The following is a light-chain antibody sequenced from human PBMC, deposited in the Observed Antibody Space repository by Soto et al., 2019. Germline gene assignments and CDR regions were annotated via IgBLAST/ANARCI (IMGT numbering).Light chain of an antibody. V-gene: IGKV3-15*01. J-gene: IGKJ1*01. CDR1: QSVSSN. Sequence: EIVMTQSPATLSVSPGERATLSCRASQSVSSNLAWYQQKPGQAPRLLIYDASTRATDIPTRFSGSGSGTEFTLTISSLQSEDFAVYYCQQSTSWPGTFGQGTKVDIK. CDR3: QQSTSWPGT. CDR2: DAS.